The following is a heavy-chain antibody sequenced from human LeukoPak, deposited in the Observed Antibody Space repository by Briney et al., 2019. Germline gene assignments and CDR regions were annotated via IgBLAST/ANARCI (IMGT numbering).Heavy chain of an antibody. D-gene: IGHD4-17*01. CDR2: ISGSGGST. J-gene: IGHJ4*02. V-gene: IGHV3-23*01. CDR3: AKEIWPTVTTPGHTHFDY. Sequence: GGSLRLSCAASGFTFSSYGMSWVRQAPGKGLEWVSAISGSGGSTYYADSVKGRFTISRDNSKNTLCLQMNSLRAEDTAVYYCAKEIWPTVTTPGHTHFDYWGQGTLVTVSS. CDR1: GFTFSSYG.